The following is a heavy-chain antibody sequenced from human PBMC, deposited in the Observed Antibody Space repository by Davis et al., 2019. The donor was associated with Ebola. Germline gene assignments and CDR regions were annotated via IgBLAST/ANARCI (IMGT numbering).Heavy chain of an antibody. J-gene: IGHJ3*01. CDR2: TYYTSKWHN. D-gene: IGHD5-12*01. CDR1: GDDVSIHIGG. V-gene: IGHV6-1*01. CDR3: ARGWLRRAFDV. Sequence: HSQTLSLTCAISGDDVSIHIGGWNWIRQSPSRGLEWLGRTYYTSKWHNDYTVSVRSRMIINVDTSKNQFYLQLNSVTPEDTAVYYCARGWLRRAFDVWGQGTMVIVSS.